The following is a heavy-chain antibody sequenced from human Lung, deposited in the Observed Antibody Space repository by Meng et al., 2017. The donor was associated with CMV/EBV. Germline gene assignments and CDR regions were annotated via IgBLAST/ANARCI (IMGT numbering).Heavy chain of an antibody. V-gene: IGHV4-39*01. D-gene: IGHD3-10*01. Sequence: QSGPGLVKPPEPLSLTCTVSGGSISSNGYYWDWFRQPPGKGLEWIGAIYHSGSTSYNPSLQSRVTMFVDTSKNQFSLMLTSMTATDTAVYYCARRRGGSGRDCWGQGTLVTVSS. CDR2: IYHSGST. CDR3: ARRRGGSGRDC. CDR1: GGSISSNGYY. J-gene: IGHJ4*02.